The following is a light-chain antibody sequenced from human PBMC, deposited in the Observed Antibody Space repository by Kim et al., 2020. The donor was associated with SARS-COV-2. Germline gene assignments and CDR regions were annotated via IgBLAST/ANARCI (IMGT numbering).Light chain of an antibody. CDR1: QGRGGW. CDR2: KTS. Sequence: SASVGENVTITCRASQGRGGWLAWYQQKPGEAPNLLIYKTSILQSGVPSRFSGSISGAHFTLTITNLQPDDVATYYCQQYDSYSYTFGQGTKLEI. V-gene: IGKV1-5*03. J-gene: IGKJ2*01. CDR3: QQYDSYSYT.